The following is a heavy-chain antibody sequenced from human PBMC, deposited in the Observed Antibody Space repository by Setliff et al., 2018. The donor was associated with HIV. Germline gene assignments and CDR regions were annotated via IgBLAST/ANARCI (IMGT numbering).Heavy chain of an antibody. Sequence: ASVKVSCKVSGYTLSELTMHWVRQAPGKGLEWMGRFDPEDGDTLYAQRLQGRVIMTEDSSTDTAYMELSSLKSDDTAVYYCARDAAYSSSSAYFDYWGQGTLVTVSS. CDR3: ARDAAYSSSSAYFDY. D-gene: IGHD6-6*01. CDR1: GYTLSELT. J-gene: IGHJ4*02. CDR2: FDPEDGDT. V-gene: IGHV1-24*01.